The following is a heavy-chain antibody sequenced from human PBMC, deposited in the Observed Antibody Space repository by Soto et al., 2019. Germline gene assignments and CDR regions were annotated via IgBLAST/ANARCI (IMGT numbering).Heavy chain of an antibody. CDR3: ARDDPVGATGAFDI. CDR2: IKQDGSEK. Sequence: GESLKISCAASGFTFSSYWMSWVRQAPGKGLEWVANIKQDGSEKYYVDSVKGRFTISRDNAKNSLYLQMNSLRAEDTAVYYCARDDPVGATGAFDIWGQGTMVTVSS. V-gene: IGHV3-7*03. J-gene: IGHJ3*02. D-gene: IGHD1-26*01. CDR1: GFTFSSYW.